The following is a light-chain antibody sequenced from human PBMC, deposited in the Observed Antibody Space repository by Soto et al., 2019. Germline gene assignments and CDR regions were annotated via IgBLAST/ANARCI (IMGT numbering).Light chain of an antibody. CDR1: QILLHSNGYNY. J-gene: IGKJ4*01. CDR3: MQALQTPLT. CDR2: LGS. Sequence: DIVMTQSPLSLPVTPGEAASISCRSSQILLHSNGYNYLDWYLQKPGQSPQLLIYLGSNRASGVPDRFSGSGSGTDFTLKISRVEAEDVGVYYCMQALQTPLTFGGGTKVEIK. V-gene: IGKV2-28*01.